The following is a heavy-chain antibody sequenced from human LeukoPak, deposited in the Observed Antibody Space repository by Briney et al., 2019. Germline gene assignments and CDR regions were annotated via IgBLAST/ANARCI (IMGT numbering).Heavy chain of an antibody. CDR2: IYYDAGA. D-gene: IGHD3-9*01. Sequence: PSQTLSLTCTVSGASVSATNHYWSWLRQHPGQGPEWIAYIYYDAGAYYNPSLESRVTISLDSSANQFSLGLSSVTAEDTAVYYCARDQNLRYFDWLLSASFDYWGQGTLVTVSS. V-gene: IGHV4-31*03. CDR3: ARDQNLRYFDWLLSASFDY. CDR1: GASVSATNHY. J-gene: IGHJ4*02.